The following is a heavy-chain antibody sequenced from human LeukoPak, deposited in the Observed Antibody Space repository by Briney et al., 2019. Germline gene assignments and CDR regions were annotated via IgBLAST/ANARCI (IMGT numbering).Heavy chain of an antibody. V-gene: IGHV4-39*01. D-gene: IGHD6-19*01. J-gene: IGHJ6*03. CDR1: GGSISSSSYY. CDR2: IYYSGST. CDR3: ARHVSAYSSGLPYYMDV. Sequence: SETLSLTCTVSGGSISSSSYYWGWIRQPPGKGLECIGSIYYSGSTYYNPSLKSRVTISVDTSKNQFSLKLSSVTAADTAVFYCARHVSAYSSGLPYYMDVWGKGTTVTVSS.